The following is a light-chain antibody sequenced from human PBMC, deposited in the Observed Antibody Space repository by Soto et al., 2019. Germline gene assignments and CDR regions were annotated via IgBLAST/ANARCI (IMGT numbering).Light chain of an antibody. CDR1: SSDVGGYNY. CDR2: DVS. J-gene: IGLJ1*01. CDR3: CSYAGSYTYV. V-gene: IGLV2-11*01. Sequence: QSVLTQPRSVSGSPGQSVTISCTGTSSDVGGYNYVSWYQQHPGKAPKLMIYDVSKRPSGVPDRFSGSKSGNMASLTISGLQAEDEADYYCCSYAGSYTYVFGTGPKVTVL.